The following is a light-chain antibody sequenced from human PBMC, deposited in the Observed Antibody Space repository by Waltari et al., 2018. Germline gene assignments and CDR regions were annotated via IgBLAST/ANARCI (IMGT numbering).Light chain of an antibody. CDR3: MQTTHSPRT. Sequence: DVVMTQSPLSLSVSLGQPASISCRSSQSLVHSDGNTSLNWFQQRPGQSPRRLIYKVARRESGVPDRFSGSGSGTDFTLKISRVEAEDVGVYYCMQTTHSPRTFGQGTKVEI. J-gene: IGKJ1*01. CDR1: QSLVHSDGNTS. CDR2: KVA. V-gene: IGKV2-30*02.